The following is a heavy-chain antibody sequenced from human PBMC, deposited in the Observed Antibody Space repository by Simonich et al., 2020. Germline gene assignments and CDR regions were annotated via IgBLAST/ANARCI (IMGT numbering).Heavy chain of an antibody. CDR1: GGSISSYY. J-gene: IGHJ4*03. Sequence: QVQLQESGPGLVKPSETLSLTCTVSGGSISSYYWSWIRQPQGKGLEWIGYIYYSGSTNYNPSLKSRVTISVDTSKNQFSLKLSSVTAADTAVYYCARDGERYCGGDCYSYFDYWGQGTTVTVSS. CDR3: ARDGERYCGGDCYSYFDY. CDR2: IYYSGST. D-gene: IGHD2-21*02. V-gene: IGHV4-59*12.